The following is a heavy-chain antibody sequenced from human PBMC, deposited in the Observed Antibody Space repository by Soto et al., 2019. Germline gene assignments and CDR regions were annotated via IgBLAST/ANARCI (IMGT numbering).Heavy chain of an antibody. D-gene: IGHD6-19*01. J-gene: IGHJ4*02. V-gene: IGHV3-72*01. CDR3: ARVGSSGWHDY. CDR1: GFTFSDHY. CDR2: TRNKANSYTT. Sequence: EVQLVESGGGLVQPGGSLRLSCAASGFTFSDHYMDWVRQAPGKGLEWVGRTRNKANSYTTEYAASVKGRFTISRDDSKNSLYRQMNTLKTEDTAVYFCARVGSSGWHDYWGQGTLVTVSS.